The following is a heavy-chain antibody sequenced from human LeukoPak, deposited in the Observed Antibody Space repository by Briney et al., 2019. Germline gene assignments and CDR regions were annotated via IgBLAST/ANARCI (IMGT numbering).Heavy chain of an antibody. J-gene: IGHJ4*02. V-gene: IGHV3-64*01. CDR2: ISSSGGST. Sequence: GGSLRLSCAASGFTFSSYAMHWVRQVPGKGLEYVSAISSSGGSTYYANSVKGRFTISRDNSKNTLYLQMGSLRTEDIAIYYCARGPDVVLVSHWSFFDYWGQGTLVTVSS. CDR1: GFTFSSYA. D-gene: IGHD2-8*02. CDR3: ARGPDVVLVSHWSFFDY.